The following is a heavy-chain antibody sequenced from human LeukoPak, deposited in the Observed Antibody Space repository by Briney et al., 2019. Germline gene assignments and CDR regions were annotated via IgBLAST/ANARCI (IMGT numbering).Heavy chain of an antibody. CDR3: ARDRVAVAGTDFDY. CDR2: IYYSGST. Sequence: SETLSLTCTVSGGSISSSSYYWGWIRQPPGKGLEWIGSIYYSGSTYYNPSLKSRVTISVDTSKNQFSLKLSSVTAADTAVYYCARDRVAVAGTDFDYWGQGTLVTVSS. D-gene: IGHD6-19*01. J-gene: IGHJ4*02. V-gene: IGHV4-39*07. CDR1: GGSISSSSYY.